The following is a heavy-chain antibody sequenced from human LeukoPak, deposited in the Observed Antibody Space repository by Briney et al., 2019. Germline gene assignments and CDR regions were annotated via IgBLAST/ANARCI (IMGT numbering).Heavy chain of an antibody. CDR1: GGSISSSSYY. V-gene: IGHV4-39*01. J-gene: IGHJ4*02. D-gene: IGHD4-17*01. Sequence: PSETLSLTCTVSGGSISSSSYYWGWLRQPRGKGLEWRGIIYYSGTTYYNLSLKSRVTISRDTPEHQFSLKLSSVTAADTAVYYCARRRTAPVYYFDSWGQGTLVTVSS. CDR3: ARRRTAPVYYFDS. CDR2: IYYSGTT.